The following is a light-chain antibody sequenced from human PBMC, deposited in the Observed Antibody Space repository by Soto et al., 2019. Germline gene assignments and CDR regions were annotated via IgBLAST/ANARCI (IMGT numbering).Light chain of an antibody. Sequence: QSALTQPASVSGSPGQSITISCTGTSSDVGGYNYVSWYQHHPGKAPKLIIYDVTNRPSGVSNPFSGSKSGNTASLTISGLQPEDEADYYCSSYTTSNIRIIVFGTGTKVTVL. CDR3: SSYTTSNIRIIV. J-gene: IGLJ1*01. CDR2: DVT. V-gene: IGLV2-14*03. CDR1: SSDVGGYNY.